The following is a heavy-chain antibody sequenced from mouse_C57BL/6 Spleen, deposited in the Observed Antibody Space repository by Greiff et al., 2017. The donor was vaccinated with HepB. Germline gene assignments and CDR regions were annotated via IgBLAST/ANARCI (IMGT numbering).Heavy chain of an antibody. J-gene: IGHJ3*01. Sequence: VQLQQPGAELVKPGASVKLSCKASGYTFTSYWMHWVKQRPGQGLEWIGMIHPNSGSTNYNEKFKSKATLTVDKSSSTAYMQLSSLTSEDSAVYYCARYRYDYDDGFACWGQGTLVTVSA. D-gene: IGHD2-4*01. CDR1: GYTFTSYW. CDR2: IHPNSGST. V-gene: IGHV1-64*01. CDR3: ARYRYDYDDGFAC.